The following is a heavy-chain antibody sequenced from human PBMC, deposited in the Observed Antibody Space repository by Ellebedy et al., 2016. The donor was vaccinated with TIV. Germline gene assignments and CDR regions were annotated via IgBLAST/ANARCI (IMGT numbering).Heavy chain of an antibody. CDR2: IIPLFGTV. J-gene: IGHJ6*02. Sequence: SVKVSXXASGGTFSSYAISWVRQAPGQGLEWIGGIIPLFGTVNYAQKFQGRVTITADESTSTAYMELSSLRSEDTAVYYCASGNIYCSSTTCTIYYYYGMDVWGQGTTVTVSS. CDR3: ASGNIYCSSTTCTIYYYYGMDV. CDR1: GGTFSSYA. D-gene: IGHD2-2*01. V-gene: IGHV1-69*13.